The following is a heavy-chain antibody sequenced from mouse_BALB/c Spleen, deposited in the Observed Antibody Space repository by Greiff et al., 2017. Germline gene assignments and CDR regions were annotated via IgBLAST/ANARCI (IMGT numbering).Heavy chain of an antibody. J-gene: IGHJ4*01. Sequence: DVKLVESGGGLVKPGGSLKLSCAASGFTFSSYAMSWVRQTPEKRLEWVATISSGGSYTYYPDSVKGRFTISRDNAKNTLYLQMSSLRSEDTAMYYCARQTSYYAMDYWGQGTSVTVSS. CDR3: ARQTSYYAMDY. CDR2: ISSGGSYT. CDR1: GFTFSSYA. V-gene: IGHV5-9-3*01.